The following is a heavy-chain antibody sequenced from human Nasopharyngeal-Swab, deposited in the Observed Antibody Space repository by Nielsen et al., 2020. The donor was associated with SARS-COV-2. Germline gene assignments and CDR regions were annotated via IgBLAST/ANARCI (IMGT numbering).Heavy chain of an antibody. CDR2: INHSGST. V-gene: IGHV4-34*01. CDR3: ARGGRGYSYGYGVY. J-gene: IGHJ4*02. D-gene: IGHD5-18*01. CDR1: GGSFSGYY. Sequence: SETLSPTCAVYGGSFSGYYWSWIRQPPGKGLEWIGEINHSGSTNYNPSLKSRVTISVDTSKNQFSLKLSSVTAADTAVYYCARGGRGYSYGYGVYWGQGTLVTVSS.